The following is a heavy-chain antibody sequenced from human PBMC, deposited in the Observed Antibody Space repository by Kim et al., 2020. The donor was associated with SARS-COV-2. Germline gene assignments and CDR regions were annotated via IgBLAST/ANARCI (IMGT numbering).Heavy chain of an antibody. J-gene: IGHJ3*02. Sequence: GSVKGQITISRENAKNSLYLQMNSLRAGDTAVDYCARAGLYGGYANAFDIWGQGTMVTVSS. V-gene: IGHV3-13*03. CDR3: ARAGLYGGYANAFDI. D-gene: IGHD6-25*01.